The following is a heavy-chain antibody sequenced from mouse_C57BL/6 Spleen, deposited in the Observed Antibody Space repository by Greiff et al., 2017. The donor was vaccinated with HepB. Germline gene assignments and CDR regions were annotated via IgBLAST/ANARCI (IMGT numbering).Heavy chain of an antibody. CDR3: ARYGPYGYDGY. D-gene: IGHD2-2*01. J-gene: IGHJ2*01. CDR1: GYTFTSYW. CDR2: IHPNSGST. Sequence: VQLQQSGAELVKPGASVKLSCKASGYTFTSYWMHWVKQRPGQGLEWIGMIHPNSGSTNYNEKFTSKATLTVDKSSSTAYMQLSSLTSEDSAVYYCARYGPYGYDGYWGQGTTLTVSS. V-gene: IGHV1-64*01.